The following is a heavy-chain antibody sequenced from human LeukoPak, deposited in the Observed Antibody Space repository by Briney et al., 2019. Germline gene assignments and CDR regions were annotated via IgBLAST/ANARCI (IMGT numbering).Heavy chain of an antibody. Sequence: ASVKVSCKTSGYSFTDYIIAWVRQAPGQGLEWMGWINTNTGNPTYAQGFTGRFVFSLDTSVSTAYLQISSLKAEDTAVYYCARVLRYYGSGSYHGLEYWGQGTLVTVSS. D-gene: IGHD3-10*01. V-gene: IGHV7-4-1*02. J-gene: IGHJ4*02. CDR3: ARVLRYYGSGSYHGLEY. CDR2: INTNTGNP. CDR1: GYSFTDYI.